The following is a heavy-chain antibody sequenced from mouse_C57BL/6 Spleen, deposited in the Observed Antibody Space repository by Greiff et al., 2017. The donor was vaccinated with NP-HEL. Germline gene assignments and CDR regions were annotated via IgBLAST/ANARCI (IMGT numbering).Heavy chain of an antibody. CDR2: IYPGSGST. CDR3: ARGDRDWYFDV. CDR1: GYTFTSYW. D-gene: IGHD3-3*01. Sequence: QVQLQQPGAELVKPGASVKMSCKASGYTFTSYWITWVKQRPGQGLEWIGDIYPGSGSTNYNEKFKSKATLTADKSSSTAYMELRSLTSEDSAVYFCARGDRDWYFDVWGTGTTVTVSS. V-gene: IGHV1-55*01. J-gene: IGHJ1*03.